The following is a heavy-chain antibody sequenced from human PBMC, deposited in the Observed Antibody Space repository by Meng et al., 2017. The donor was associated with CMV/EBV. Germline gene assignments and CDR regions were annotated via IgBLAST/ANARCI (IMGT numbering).Heavy chain of an antibody. CDR2: INPNSGGT. D-gene: IGHD5-12*01. CDR3: ARDEGGYSAETRYDY. V-gene: IGHV1-2*02. J-gene: IGHJ4*02. CDR1: GYTFTGYY. Sequence: ASVKVSCKASGYTFTGYYMHWVRQAPGQGLEWMGWINPNSGGTNYAQKFQGRVTMTRDTSISTAYMELSRLRSDDTAVYYCARDEGGYSAETRYDYWGQGTPVTVSS.